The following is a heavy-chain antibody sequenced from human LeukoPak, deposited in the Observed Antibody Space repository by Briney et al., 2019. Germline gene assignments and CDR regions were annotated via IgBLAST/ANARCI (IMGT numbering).Heavy chain of an antibody. J-gene: IGHJ5*02. CDR3: ARDLSSWYDLSSASWFDP. CDR2: IYYSGST. V-gene: IGHV4-4*02. Sequence: SGTLSLTCAVSGGSISSSNWWSWVRQPPGKGLEWIGYIYYSGSTNYNPSLKSRVTISVDTSKNQFSLKLSSVTAADTAVYYCARDLSSWYDLSSASWFDPWGQGTLVTVSS. CDR1: GGSISSSNW. D-gene: IGHD6-13*01.